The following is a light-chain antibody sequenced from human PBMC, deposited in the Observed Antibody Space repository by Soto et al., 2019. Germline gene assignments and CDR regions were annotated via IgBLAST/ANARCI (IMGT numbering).Light chain of an antibody. CDR2: EVT. CDR1: SSDVGGYNF. CDR3: SSYTSRNTLA. V-gene: IGLV2-14*01. Sequence: QSALTQPASVSGSPGQSITISCTGTSSDVGGYNFVSWYQQHPGKAPKLMIYEVTDRPSGVSNRFSGSKSGSTASLTISGLQAEYEADYYCSSYTSRNTLAFGGGTKPTVL. J-gene: IGLJ2*01.